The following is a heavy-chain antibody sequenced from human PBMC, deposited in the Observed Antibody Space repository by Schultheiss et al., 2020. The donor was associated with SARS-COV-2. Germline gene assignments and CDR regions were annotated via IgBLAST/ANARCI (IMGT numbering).Heavy chain of an antibody. CDR1: GFTFSTFS. CDR2: ISSSSSYI. CDR3: ARGTTGTSFDY. J-gene: IGHJ4*02. D-gene: IGHD2-2*01. Sequence: GGSLRLSCAASGFTFSTFSMDWVRQAPGKGLEWVSSISSSSSYIYYADSVKGRFTISRDNAKNSLYLQMNSLRAEDTAVYYCARGTTGTSFDYWGQGTLVTVSS. V-gene: IGHV3-21*01.